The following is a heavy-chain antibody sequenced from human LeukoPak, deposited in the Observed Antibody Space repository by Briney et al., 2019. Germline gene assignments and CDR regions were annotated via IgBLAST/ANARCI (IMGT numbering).Heavy chain of an antibody. CDR2: IYTSGST. J-gene: IGHJ6*03. V-gene: IGHV4-4*07. D-gene: IGHD6-13*01. CDR1: GGSISSYY. Sequence: SETLSLTCTVSGGSISSYYWSWIRQPAGKGLEWIGRIYTSGSTNYNPSLKSRVTMSVDTSKNQFSLKLSSVTAADTAVYYCARVYSVPSSWYYYMDVWGKGTTVTVSS. CDR3: ARVYSVPSSWYYYMDV.